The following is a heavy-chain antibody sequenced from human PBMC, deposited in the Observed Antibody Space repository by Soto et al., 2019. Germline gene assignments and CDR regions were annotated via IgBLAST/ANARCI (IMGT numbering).Heavy chain of an antibody. CDR2: IDPSDSYI. V-gene: IGHV5-10-1*01. Sequence: PGESLKISCQASGYNFTNYWISWVRQMPGKGLEWLGRIDPSDSYINYSPSFQGHVTISVDKSISTAYLQWSSMKASDTAMYYCARLWALIAAAGTISDPYYFDYWGQGTLVTVSS. CDR3: ARLWALIAAAGTISDPYYFDY. J-gene: IGHJ4*02. D-gene: IGHD6-13*01. CDR1: GYNFTNYW.